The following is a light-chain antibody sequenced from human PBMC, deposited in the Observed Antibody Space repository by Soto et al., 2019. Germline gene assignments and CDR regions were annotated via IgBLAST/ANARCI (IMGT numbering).Light chain of an antibody. CDR1: QNVYSN. CDR3: RQYSSWPLT. J-gene: IGKJ4*01. CDR2: GAS. V-gene: IGKV3-15*01. Sequence: EIVMTQSPATLSVSPGERATLSCRASQNVYSNLAWYQQKPGQAPRLLIYGASTRATGFPARFSGSGSGTDFTLTISSLQSEDFAVYYCRQYSSWPLTFGGGTKVEIK.